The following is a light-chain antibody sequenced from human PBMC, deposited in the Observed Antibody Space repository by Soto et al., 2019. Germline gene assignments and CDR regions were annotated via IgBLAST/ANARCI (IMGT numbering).Light chain of an antibody. CDR2: GAS. J-gene: IGKJ1*01. CDR3: QQYGSSPST. Sequence: EVVMTQSPATLSVSPGERATLSCRASQSVRNYLAWYQQKPGRAPRRLIFGASIRATGIPDRFSGSGSGTDFTLTISGLEPEDFAVYYCQQYGSSPSTFGQGTKVDIK. V-gene: IGKV3-20*01. CDR1: QSVRNY.